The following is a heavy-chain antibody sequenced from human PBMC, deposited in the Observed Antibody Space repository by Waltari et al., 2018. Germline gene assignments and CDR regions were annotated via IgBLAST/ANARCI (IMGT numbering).Heavy chain of an antibody. CDR1: GGSISSGTYY. CDR2: IYSNGKT. CDR3: ARDGGYSYGYIGY. Sequence: QVKLQESGPGLVKPSQTLSLTCTVSGGSISSGTYYWSWIRQPAGKGLEWIGRIYSNGKTNYNPSLKSRVTISVDTSKNQYSLKLSSVSAADTAVYYCARDGGYSYGYIGYWGQGTLVTVSS. D-gene: IGHD5-18*01. J-gene: IGHJ4*02. V-gene: IGHV4-61*02.